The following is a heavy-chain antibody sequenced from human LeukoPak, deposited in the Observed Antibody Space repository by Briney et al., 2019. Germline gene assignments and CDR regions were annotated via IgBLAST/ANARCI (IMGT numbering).Heavy chain of an antibody. V-gene: IGHV1-24*01. CDR1: GYTLTELS. CDR3: ATTDRGSYYEPFDY. D-gene: IGHD1-26*01. CDR2: FDPEDGET. J-gene: IGHJ4*02. Sequence: SVKVSCKVSGYTLTELSMHWVRQAPGKGLEWMGGFDPEDGETIYAQKFQGRVTMTEDTSTDTAYMELSSLRSEDTAVYYCATTDRGSYYEPFDYWGQGTLVTVSS.